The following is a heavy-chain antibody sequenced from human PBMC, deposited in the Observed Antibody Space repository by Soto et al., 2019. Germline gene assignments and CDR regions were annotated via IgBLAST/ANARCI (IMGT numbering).Heavy chain of an antibody. CDR2: IYYSGST. CDR3: ASTDDYGDLAFDY. D-gene: IGHD4-17*01. V-gene: IGHV4-39*01. Sequence: SETLSLTCTVSGGSISSSSYYWGWIRQPPGKGLEWIGSIYYSGSTYYNPSLKSRVTISVDTSKNQFSLKLSSVTAADTAVYYCASTDDYGDLAFDYWGQGTLVTVSS. CDR1: GGSISSSSYY. J-gene: IGHJ4*02.